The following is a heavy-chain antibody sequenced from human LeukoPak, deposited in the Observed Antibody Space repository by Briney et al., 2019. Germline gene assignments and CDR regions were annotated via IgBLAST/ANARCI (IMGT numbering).Heavy chain of an antibody. Sequence: PGGSLRLSCAASGFTFSDYYMTWIRQAPGKGLEWVSYISSTGSYTDYVESVKGRFTISGDNAKNSLYLQMNSLRAEDTAVYYCARDSPAGRTYFDYWGQGTLVTVSS. D-gene: IGHD1-1*01. J-gene: IGHJ4*02. V-gene: IGHV3-11*05. CDR1: GFTFSDYY. CDR2: ISSTGSYT. CDR3: ARDSPAGRTYFDY.